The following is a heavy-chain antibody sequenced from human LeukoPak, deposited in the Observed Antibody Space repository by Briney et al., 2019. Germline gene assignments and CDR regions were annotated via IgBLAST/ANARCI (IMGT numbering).Heavy chain of an antibody. J-gene: IGHJ5*02. Sequence: SQTLSLTCTVSGGSISSGSYYWNWIRQPAGKGLEWIGRIYTSGSTNYSPSLKSRVTISVDTSKNQFSLKLSSVTAADTAVYYCARDYDVLTAYPPTQLFDPWGQGTLVTVSS. CDR3: ARDYDVLTAYPPTQLFDP. CDR2: IYTSGST. CDR1: GGSISSGSYY. V-gene: IGHV4-61*02. D-gene: IGHD3-9*01.